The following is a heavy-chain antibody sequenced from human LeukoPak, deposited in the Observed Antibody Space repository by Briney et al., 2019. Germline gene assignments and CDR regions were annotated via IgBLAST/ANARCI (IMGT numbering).Heavy chain of an antibody. D-gene: IGHD3-3*01. CDR2: MNPNSGNT. V-gene: IGHV1-8*01. Sequence: ASVKVSCKASGYTFTSYDINWVRQATGQGLEWTGWMNPNSGNTGYAQKFQGRVTMTRNTSISTAYMELSSLRSEDTAVYYCARGYSYYDFWSGYNWFDPWGQGTLVTVSS. CDR3: ARGYSYYDFWSGYNWFDP. CDR1: GYTFTSYD. J-gene: IGHJ5*02.